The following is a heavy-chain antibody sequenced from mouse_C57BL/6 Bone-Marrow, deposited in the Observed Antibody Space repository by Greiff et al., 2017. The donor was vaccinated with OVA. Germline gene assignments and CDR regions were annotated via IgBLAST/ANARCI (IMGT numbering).Heavy chain of an antibody. D-gene: IGHD1-1*01. Sequence: EVKLLESGGGLVKPGGSLKLSCAASGFTFSSYAMSWVRQTPEKRLEWVATISDGGSYTYYPDNVKGRFTISRDNAKNNLYLQMSHLKSEDTAMYYCARGYYGSSYWFAYWGQGTLVTVSA. CDR1: GFTFSSYA. CDR3: ARGYYGSSYWFAY. V-gene: IGHV5-4*03. CDR2: ISDGGSYT. J-gene: IGHJ3*01.